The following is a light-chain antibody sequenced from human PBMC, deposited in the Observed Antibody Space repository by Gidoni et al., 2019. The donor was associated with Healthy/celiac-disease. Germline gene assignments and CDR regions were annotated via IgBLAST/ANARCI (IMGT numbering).Light chain of an antibody. J-gene: IGKJ4*01. CDR2: CAS. V-gene: IGKV3-20*01. Sequence: IVLTQPPATLSLSPGERATLSCRASQSVSSSYLAWYQQKPGQAPRLLIYCASSRATGIPDRFSGSGSGTDFTLTISRLEPEDFSVYYCQQYGSSPGLTFXGXTKVEIK. CDR1: QSVSSSY. CDR3: QQYGSSPGLT.